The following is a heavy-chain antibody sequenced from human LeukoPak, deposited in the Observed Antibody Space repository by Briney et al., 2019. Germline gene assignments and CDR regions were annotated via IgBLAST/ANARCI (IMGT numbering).Heavy chain of an antibody. CDR1: GGTFSSYA. D-gene: IGHD4-17*01. CDR2: INTNTGNP. CDR3: ARGHYGDYGGYYYYYGMDV. V-gene: IGHV7-4-1*02. Sequence: ASVKVSCKASGGTFSSYAISWVRQAPGQGLEWMGWINTNTGNPTYAQGFTGRFVFSLDTSVSTAYLQISSLKAEDTAVYYCARGHYGDYGGYYYYYGMDVWGQGTTVTVSS. J-gene: IGHJ6*02.